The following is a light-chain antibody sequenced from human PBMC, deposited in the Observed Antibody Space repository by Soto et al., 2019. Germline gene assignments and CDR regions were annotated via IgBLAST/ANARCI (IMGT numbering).Light chain of an antibody. J-gene: IGLJ2*01. V-gene: IGLV2-14*01. Sequence: QSVLTQPASVSGSPGQSITISCTGTSSDVGGYNYVSWYQQHPGKAPKLMIYDVSNRPSGVSNRFSGSKSGNTASLTISGLLAEDEADYYCSSSSIISPVVFGGGTKLTVL. CDR2: DVS. CDR1: SSDVGGYNY. CDR3: SSSSIISPVV.